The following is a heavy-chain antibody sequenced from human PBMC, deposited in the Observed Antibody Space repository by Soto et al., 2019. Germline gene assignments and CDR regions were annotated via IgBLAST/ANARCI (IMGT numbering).Heavy chain of an antibody. CDR3: AHTLVAGLGYYFDD. V-gene: IGHV2-5*02. D-gene: IGHD6-19*01. CDR2: IYWDDDK. J-gene: IGHJ4*02. CDR1: GFSLSTTRVG. Sequence: QITLKESGPTLVKPTQTLTLTCTFSGFSLSTTRVGVGWIRQPPGKALEWLALIYWDDDKRYSPFLKSRLTITKDTSKTQVVLTMSNMDPMGTATYFCAHTLVAGLGYYFDDWGQGTQVTVSS.